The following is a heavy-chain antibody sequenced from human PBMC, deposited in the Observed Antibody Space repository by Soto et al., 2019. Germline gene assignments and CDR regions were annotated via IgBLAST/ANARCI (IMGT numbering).Heavy chain of an antibody. D-gene: IGHD6-19*01. CDR2: IIPIFGTA. J-gene: IGHJ4*02. CDR3: ARELVAGDSSGWYDYFDY. Sequence: QVQLVQSGAEVKKPGSSVKISCKASGGTFSSYAISWVRQAPGQGLEWMGGIIPIFGTANYAQKFQVRVTITADESTSTAYMEMSSLRSEDTAVYYWARELVAGDSSGWYDYFDYWGQGGMVIVS. CDR1: GGTFSSYA. V-gene: IGHV1-69*01.